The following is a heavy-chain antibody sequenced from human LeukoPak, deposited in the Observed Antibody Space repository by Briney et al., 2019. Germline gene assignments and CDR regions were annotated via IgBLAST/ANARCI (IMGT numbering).Heavy chain of an antibody. J-gene: IGHJ6*03. CDR1: GDSIGNSNYY. CDR3: ARASGSWGYYYYYMDV. Sequence: SETLSLTCTVSGDSIGNSNYYWGWIRQPPGKGLEWIGTIYYSGSTNYNPSLKSRVTISVDTSKNQFSLKLSSVTAADTAVYYCARASGSWGYYYYYMDVWGKGTTVTISS. D-gene: IGHD1-26*01. V-gene: IGHV4-39*07. CDR2: IYYSGST.